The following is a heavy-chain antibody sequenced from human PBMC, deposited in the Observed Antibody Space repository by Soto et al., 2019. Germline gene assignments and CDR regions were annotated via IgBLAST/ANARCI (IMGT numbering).Heavy chain of an antibody. D-gene: IGHD3-22*01. CDR2: IYYSGTT. CDR1: CDSINSADYY. CDR3: AGRVGHYDSSGYYHNGVFDY. Sequence: SETLSLTCTFSCDSINSADYYWSWIRQPPGKGLEWIGYIYYSGTTYYNPSLESRVTISVDTSKNHFSLKLSSVTAADMAVYYCAGRVGHYDSSGYYHNGVFDYWGQGTLVTVSS. J-gene: IGHJ4*02. V-gene: IGHV4-30-4*01.